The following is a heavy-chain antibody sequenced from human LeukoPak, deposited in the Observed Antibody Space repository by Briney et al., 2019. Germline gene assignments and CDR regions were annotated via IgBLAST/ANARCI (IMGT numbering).Heavy chain of an antibody. J-gene: IGHJ4*02. D-gene: IGHD2/OR15-2a*01. V-gene: IGHV5-51*01. CDR2: IYPGDSDT. CDR3: ARPSFYKHPPRY. CDR1: GYTFTTYW. Sequence: GESLKISCKGFGYTFTTYWIGWVRQMPGKGLEWMGIIYPGDSDTRYSPSFQGQVTISADKSISTAYLQWSSLKASDTAMYYCARPSFYKHPPRYWGQGTPVTVSS.